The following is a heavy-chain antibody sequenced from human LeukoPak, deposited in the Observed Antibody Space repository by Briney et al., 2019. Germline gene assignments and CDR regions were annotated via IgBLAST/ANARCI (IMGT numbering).Heavy chain of an antibody. CDR2: IYTSGST. Sequence: SETLSLTCSVSGGSFDSKYWSWIRQPPGKGLEWIGYIYTSGSTNFNPSLRSRVAMSIDTSKNQFSLKVYSVTAADTAVYYCVNYIRNVHYYMDVWGKGTTVIVSS. CDR3: VNYIRNVHYYMDV. V-gene: IGHV4-4*09. D-gene: IGHD1-1*01. CDR1: GGSFDSKY. J-gene: IGHJ6*03.